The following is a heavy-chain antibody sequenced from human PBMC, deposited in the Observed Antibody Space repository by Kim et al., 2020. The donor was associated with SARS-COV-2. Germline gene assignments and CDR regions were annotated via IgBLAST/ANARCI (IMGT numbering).Heavy chain of an antibody. CDR3: AREVFDYGSGAYYFDY. CDR2: IYYSGST. D-gene: IGHD3-10*01. V-gene: IGHV4-31*03. J-gene: IGHJ4*02. CDR1: GGSISSGGYY. Sequence: SETLSLTFTVSGGSISSGGYYWSWIRQHPGKGLEWIGYIYYSGSTYYNPSLKSRVTISVDTSKNQFSLKLSSVTAADTAVYYCAREVFDYGSGAYYFDYWGQGTLVTVSS.